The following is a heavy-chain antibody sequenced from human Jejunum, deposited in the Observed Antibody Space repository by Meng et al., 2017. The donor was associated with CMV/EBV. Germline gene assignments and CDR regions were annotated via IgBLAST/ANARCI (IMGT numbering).Heavy chain of an antibody. CDR1: GFTFSSYS. CDR2: ISGNGATT. V-gene: IGHV3-23*01. D-gene: IGHD1-26*01. CDR3: AKKYSGSFDY. Sequence: SCATSGFTFSSYSLSWVRQAPGKGLEWVSTISGNGATTHYADSVKGRFTMSRDNSKNTLYLQMNSLRAEDTAVYYCAKKYSGSFDYWGQGTLVTVSS. J-gene: IGHJ4*02.